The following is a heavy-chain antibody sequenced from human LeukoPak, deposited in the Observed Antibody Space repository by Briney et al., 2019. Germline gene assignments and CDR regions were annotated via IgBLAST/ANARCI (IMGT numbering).Heavy chain of an antibody. J-gene: IGHJ4*02. CDR2: IWYDGSNK. D-gene: IGHD3-3*01. CDR3: ARDDDFWSGYYSQFDY. Sequence: PGESLRLSCAASGFTVSSYGMHWVRQAPGKGLEWVAVIWYDGSNKYYADSVKGRFTISRDNSRNTLYLQMNSLRAEDTAVYYCARDDDFWSGYYSQFDYWGQGTLVTVSS. CDR1: GFTVSSYG. V-gene: IGHV3-33*01.